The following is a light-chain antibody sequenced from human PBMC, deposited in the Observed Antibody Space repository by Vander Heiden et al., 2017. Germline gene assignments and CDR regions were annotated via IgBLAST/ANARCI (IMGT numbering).Light chain of an antibody. CDR2: GAS. CDR3: QQYAYLPLT. V-gene: IGKV1-33*01. CDR1: QDIGNY. J-gene: IGKJ4*01. Sequence: DIQMTQSPSSLSASVGDRVTITCQASQDIGNYLNWYQQKPGKAPEFLSYGASNLETGVPSRFSASGSGTDFTFTISSLQPEDIATYYCQQYAYLPLTFGGGTKVEIK.